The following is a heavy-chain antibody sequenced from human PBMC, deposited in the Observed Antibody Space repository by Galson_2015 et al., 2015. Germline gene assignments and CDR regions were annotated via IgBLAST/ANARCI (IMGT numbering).Heavy chain of an antibody. CDR1: GFNVSSNY. Sequence: SLRLSCAASGFNVSSNYVNWVRQAPGKGLEWVSLIYAGGTTYYADSVKGRFTISRDNSKNTLDLQMNSLRAEDTAIYYCARERTYETSGCFDSWGQGTLGTASS. J-gene: IGHJ4*02. D-gene: IGHD3-22*01. V-gene: IGHV3-53*01. CDR2: IYAGGTT. CDR3: ARERTYETSGCFDS.